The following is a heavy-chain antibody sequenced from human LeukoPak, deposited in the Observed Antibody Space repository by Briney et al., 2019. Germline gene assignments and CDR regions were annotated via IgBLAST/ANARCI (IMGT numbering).Heavy chain of an antibody. D-gene: IGHD3-10*01. J-gene: IGHJ3*02. V-gene: IGHV3-30*02. CDR1: GFTFITYD. Sequence: GGSLRLSCATSGFTFITYDIHWVRQAPGKGLEWVAFMRYDGSNKYYADSVKGRFTISRDNSKNSLYLQMNSLRAEDTAVYYCASTRITMVRGVPPGAFDIWGQGTMVTVSS. CDR3: ASTRITMVRGVPPGAFDI. CDR2: MRYDGSNK.